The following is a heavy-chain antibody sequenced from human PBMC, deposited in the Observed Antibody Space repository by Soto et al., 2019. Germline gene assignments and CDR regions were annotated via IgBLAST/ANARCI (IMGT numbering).Heavy chain of an antibody. CDR2: INHSGST. J-gene: IGHJ4*02. D-gene: IGHD4-17*01. CDR1: GGSFSGYY. V-gene: IGHV4-34*01. CDR3: ARLRYGDYDYYLDY. Sequence: SETLSLTCAVYGGSFSGYYWSWIRQPPGKGLEWIGEINHSGSTNYNRSLNTRVTISVDTSKNQFSLKLSSVTPADTAVYYCARLRYGDYDYYLDYWGQGTLVTVSS.